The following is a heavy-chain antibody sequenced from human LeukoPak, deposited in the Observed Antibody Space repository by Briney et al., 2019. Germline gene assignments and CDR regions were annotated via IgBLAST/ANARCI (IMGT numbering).Heavy chain of an antibody. CDR2: IYYSGST. D-gene: IGHD5-24*01. CDR1: GGSISSYY. V-gene: IGHV4-59*01. CDR3: ARLTRYNYNAFDI. Sequence: PSETLSLTCTVPGGSISSYYWSWIRQPPGKGLEWIGYIYYSGSTNYNPSPKSRVTISVDTSKNQSSLKLSSVTAADTAVYYCARLTRYNYNAFDIWGQGTMVTVSS. J-gene: IGHJ3*02.